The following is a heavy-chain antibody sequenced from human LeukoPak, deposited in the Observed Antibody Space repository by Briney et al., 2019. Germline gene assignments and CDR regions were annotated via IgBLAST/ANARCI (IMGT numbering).Heavy chain of an antibody. CDR3: DRFGKLYFDS. CDR1: GYTFGSYG. V-gene: IGHV1-18*01. CDR2: ISGYNANT. Sequence: GASLRVSCKASGYTFGSYGMSWVRQAPGQGLEWMWFISGYNANTKYAQNVKGRVAMNKDTSTSTDYMEMRSLRSDDTAVYYCDRFGKLYFDSWGQGTLVTVCS. J-gene: IGHJ4*02. D-gene: IGHD3-10*01.